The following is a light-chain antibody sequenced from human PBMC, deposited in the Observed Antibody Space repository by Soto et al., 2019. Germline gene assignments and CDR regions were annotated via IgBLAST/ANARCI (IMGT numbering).Light chain of an antibody. V-gene: IGKV2D-29*01. Sequence: VMTQTPLSLSVTPGQSASISCRSSQTLLHSNGKSYLYWYLQKAGQAPQLLIYEVSKRFSGVPDRFSGSGAGTDFTLKISRVEAEDVGVYYCLQRLQFPLTFGGGTKVEIK. CDR1: QTLLHSNGKSY. J-gene: IGKJ4*01. CDR2: EVS. CDR3: LQRLQFPLT.